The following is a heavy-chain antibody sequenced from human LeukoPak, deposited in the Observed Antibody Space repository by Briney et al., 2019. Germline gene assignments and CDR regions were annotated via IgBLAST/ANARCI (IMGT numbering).Heavy chain of an antibody. Sequence: GGSLRLSCAASGFTFSSYAMSWFRQAPGNGLEWVGFIRSKAYGGTTEYAASVKGRFTISRDDSKSIAYLQMNSLKTEDTAVYYCTRVAPYGDYWGQGTLVTVSS. D-gene: IGHD3-16*01. J-gene: IGHJ4*02. CDR2: IRSKAYGGTT. CDR1: GFTFSSYA. CDR3: TRVAPYGDY. V-gene: IGHV3-49*03.